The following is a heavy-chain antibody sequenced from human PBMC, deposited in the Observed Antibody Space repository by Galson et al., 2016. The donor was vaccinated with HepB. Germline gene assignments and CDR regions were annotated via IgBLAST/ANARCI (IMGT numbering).Heavy chain of an antibody. CDR1: GFTFNTHA. V-gene: IGHV3-23*01. CDR3: AKRPLGNNGYYYFDS. J-gene: IGHJ4*02. D-gene: IGHD3-22*01. Sequence: SLRLSCAASGFTFNTHAMYWVRQAPGKGLEWVSAIGGGVPNPSYADSVEGRFTISRDNSRSMVYLQMNSLRVEDTAVYYCAKRPLGNNGYYYFDSWGQGTLVSVSS. CDR2: IGGGVPNP.